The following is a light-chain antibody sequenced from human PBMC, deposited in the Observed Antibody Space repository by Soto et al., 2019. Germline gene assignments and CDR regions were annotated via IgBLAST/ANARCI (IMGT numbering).Light chain of an antibody. Sequence: EIVLTQSPGTLSLSPGERATLSCRASQTVSSNYLAWYQQKPGQAPRLLIYGASSRATGIPDRFSGSGSGTDFTLTISRLEPEDFAMYYCQEYGSSRTFGQGTKVEI. CDR3: QEYGSSRT. V-gene: IGKV3-20*01. J-gene: IGKJ1*01. CDR2: GAS. CDR1: QTVSSNY.